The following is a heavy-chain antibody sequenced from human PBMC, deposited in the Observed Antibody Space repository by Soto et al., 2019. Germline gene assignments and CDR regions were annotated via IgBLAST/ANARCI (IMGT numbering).Heavy chain of an antibody. J-gene: IGHJ4*02. Sequence: GASVKVSCKASGYTFTSYGISWVRQAPGQGLEWMGWISAYNGNTNYAQKLQGRVTMTTDTSTSTAYMELRSLRSDDTAVYYCARVKVVVVTCLSCFDYWGQGTLVTVSS. D-gene: IGHD3-22*01. CDR2: ISAYNGNT. V-gene: IGHV1-18*01. CDR3: ARVKVVVVTCLSCFDY. CDR1: GYTFTSYG.